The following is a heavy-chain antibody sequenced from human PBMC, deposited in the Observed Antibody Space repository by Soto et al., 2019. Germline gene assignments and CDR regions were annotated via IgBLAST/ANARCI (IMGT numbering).Heavy chain of an antibody. J-gene: IGHJ6*04. D-gene: IGHD3-16*01. V-gene: IGHV3-7*01. CDR1: GFTFSRYW. Sequence: EAQLVESGGGLVQPGGSLRLPCAAAGFTFSRYWMSWVRQAPGKGLEWVAYIKQDGSEKYYVDSVKARFTISRDNAKNSLSLQMNSLRAEDTAVYYCARGNDYIMDVWGKGTTVTVSS. CDR3: ARGNDYIMDV. CDR2: IKQDGSEK.